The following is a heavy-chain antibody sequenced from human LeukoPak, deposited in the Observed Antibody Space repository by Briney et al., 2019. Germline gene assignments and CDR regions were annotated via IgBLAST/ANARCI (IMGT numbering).Heavy chain of an antibody. CDR1: GGSISSGYYY. V-gene: IGHV4-61*02. Sequence: MSSETLSHTCTVSGGSISSGYYYWSWIRQPAGKGLEWIGRMYTSGSTEYNPSLNSRVTISVDTSKNQFSLKLSSVTAADTAVYYCARVPYYSSRFPKLIDYGGQGTLVTVSS. CDR3: ARVPYYSSRFPKLIDY. J-gene: IGHJ4*02. D-gene: IGHD6-19*01. CDR2: MYTSGST.